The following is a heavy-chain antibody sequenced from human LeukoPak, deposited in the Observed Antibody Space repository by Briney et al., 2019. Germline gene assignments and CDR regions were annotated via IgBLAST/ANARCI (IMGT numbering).Heavy chain of an antibody. V-gene: IGHV4-59*01. CDR2: IYYSGST. Sequence: SETLSLTCTVSGGSISSYYWSWIRQPSGKGLEWIGYIYYSGSTNYNPSLKSRVTISVDTSKNQFSLTLSSVTAADTAVYYCARDSSYYDSSGYYYYYYMDVWSKGTTVTISS. D-gene: IGHD3-22*01. CDR3: ARDSSYYDSSGYYYYYYMDV. CDR1: GGSISSYY. J-gene: IGHJ6*03.